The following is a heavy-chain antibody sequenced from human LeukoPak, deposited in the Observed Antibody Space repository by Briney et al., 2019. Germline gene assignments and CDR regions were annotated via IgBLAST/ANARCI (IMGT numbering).Heavy chain of an antibody. CDR1: GFTFSSYA. D-gene: IGHD3-9*01. CDR3: ANSILTGYYKHYYMDV. CDR2: ISGSGGST. J-gene: IGHJ6*03. V-gene: IGHV3-23*01. Sequence: GGSLRLSCAASGFTFSSYAVSWVRQAPGKGLEWVSAISGSGGSTYYADSVKGRFTISRDNSKNTLYLQMNSLRAEDTAVYYCANSILTGYYKHYYMDVWGKGTTVTVSS.